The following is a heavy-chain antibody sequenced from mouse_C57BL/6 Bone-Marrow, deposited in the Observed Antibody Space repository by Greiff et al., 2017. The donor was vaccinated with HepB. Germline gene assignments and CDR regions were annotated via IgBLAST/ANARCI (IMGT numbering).Heavy chain of an antibody. CDR1: GYTFTSYG. V-gene: IGHV1-81*01. CDR2: IYPRSGNT. D-gene: IGHD1-1*01. Sequence: QVHVKQSGAELARPGASVKLSCKASGYTFTSYGISWVKQRTGQGLEWIGEIYPRSGNTYYNEKFKGKATLTADKSSSQAYMELRSLTSEDSAVYFCARWITTVVATNAYWGQGTLVTVSA. J-gene: IGHJ3*01. CDR3: ARWITTVVATNAY.